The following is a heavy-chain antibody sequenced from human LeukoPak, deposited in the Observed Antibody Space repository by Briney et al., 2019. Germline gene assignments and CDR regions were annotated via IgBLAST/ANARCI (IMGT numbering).Heavy chain of an antibody. Sequence: PGGSLRLSCAASGFTFNSYWMHWVRQAPGKGLVWGSRINSDGSSTSYADSVKGRFTISRDNAKNTLYLQMNSLRAEDTAVYYYARDRGTMVRGVITDDYWGQGTLVTVSS. D-gene: IGHD3-10*01. CDR2: INSDGSST. V-gene: IGHV3-74*01. J-gene: IGHJ4*02. CDR3: ARDRGTMVRGVITDDY. CDR1: GFTFNSYW.